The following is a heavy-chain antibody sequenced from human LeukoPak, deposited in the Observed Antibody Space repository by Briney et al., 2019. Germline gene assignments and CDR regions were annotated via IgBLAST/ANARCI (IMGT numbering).Heavy chain of an antibody. J-gene: IGHJ4*02. Sequence: SVKVSCKASGSTFSSYAISWVRQAPGQGLEWMGRIIPILGIANYAQKFQGRVTITAGKSTSTAHMELSSLRSEDTAVYYCASSEGTLFDYWGQGTLVTVSS. V-gene: IGHV1-69*04. CDR3: ASSEGTLFDY. CDR2: IIPILGIA. CDR1: GSTFSSYA.